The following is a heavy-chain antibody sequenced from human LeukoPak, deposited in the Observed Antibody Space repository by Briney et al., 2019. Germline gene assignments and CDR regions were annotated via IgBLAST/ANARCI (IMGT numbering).Heavy chain of an antibody. CDR1: GFTFSSYW. D-gene: IGHD7-27*01. J-gene: IGHJ4*02. Sequence: GGSLRLSCAASGFTFSSYWMHWVRQAPGKGLVWVSRINSDGSYTSYADSVKGRFTISRDTSKNTLYLQMNSLRPEDTAIYYCAKLGISSFDYWGPGTLVTVSS. CDR3: AKLGISSFDY. V-gene: IGHV3-74*01. CDR2: INSDGSYT.